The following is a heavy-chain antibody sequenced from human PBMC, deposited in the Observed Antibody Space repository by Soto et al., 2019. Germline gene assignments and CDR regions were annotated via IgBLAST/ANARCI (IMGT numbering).Heavy chain of an antibody. Sequence: QVHLVQSGAEVKRPGSSVKVSCKASGGTFTSNSVNWVRQAHGQGLEWMGRVIPILEMTNYAQKFQGRVTITADTSTGTVYMELNSLRSEDTAIYYCATGRRSDLQVGLFDSWGQGTLVTVSA. CDR3: ATGRRSDLQVGLFDS. CDR2: VIPILEMT. CDR1: GGTFTSNS. V-gene: IGHV1-69*02. D-gene: IGHD3-10*01. J-gene: IGHJ4*02.